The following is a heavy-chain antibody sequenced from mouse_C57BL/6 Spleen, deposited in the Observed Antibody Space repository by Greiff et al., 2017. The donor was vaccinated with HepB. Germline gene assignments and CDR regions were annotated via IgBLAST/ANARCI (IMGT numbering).Heavy chain of an antibody. Sequence: VQLQQSGAELAKPGASVKLSCKASGYTFTSYWMHWVKQRPGQGLEWIGYINPSSGYTKYNQKFKDKATLTADKSSNTAYMQLSSLTYEDSAVYYCARSLPGYYGFDYWGQGTTLTVSS. CDR3: ARSLPGYYGFDY. V-gene: IGHV1-7*01. CDR2: INPSSGYT. D-gene: IGHD1-1*01. CDR1: GYTFTSYW. J-gene: IGHJ2*01.